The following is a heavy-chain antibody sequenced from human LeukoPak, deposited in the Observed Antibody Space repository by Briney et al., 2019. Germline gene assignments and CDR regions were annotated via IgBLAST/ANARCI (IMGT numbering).Heavy chain of an antibody. J-gene: IGHJ4*02. V-gene: IGHV3-11*04. Sequence: LSLTCAVYGGSFSGYYWSWIRQPPGKGLEWVSYISNSGSMIYYADSVKGRFTLSRDNAKNPLYLQMNSLRDEDTAVYYCARGPISGWSADYWGQGTLVTVSS. CDR2: ISNSGSMI. D-gene: IGHD6-19*01. CDR3: ARGPISGWSADY. CDR1: GGSFSGYY.